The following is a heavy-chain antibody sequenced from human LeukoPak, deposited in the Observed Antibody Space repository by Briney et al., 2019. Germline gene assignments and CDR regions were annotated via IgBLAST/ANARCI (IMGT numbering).Heavy chain of an antibody. CDR3: ARVGEEQLVAARGWFRDFDY. V-gene: IGHV1-69*06. CDR1: GGTFSSYA. Sequence: ASVKVSCKASGGTFSSYAISWVRQAPGQGLEWMGGIIPIFGTANYAQKFQGRVTITADKSTSTAYMELSSLRSEDTAVYYCARVGEEQLVAARGWFRDFDYWGQGTLVTVSS. J-gene: IGHJ4*02. CDR2: IIPIFGTA. D-gene: IGHD6-6*01.